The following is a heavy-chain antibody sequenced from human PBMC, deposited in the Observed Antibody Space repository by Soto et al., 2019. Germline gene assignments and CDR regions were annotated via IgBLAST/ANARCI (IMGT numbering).Heavy chain of an antibody. J-gene: IGHJ6*02. CDR1: GFTFSSYW. CDR2: IKQGGSEK. V-gene: IGHV3-7*01. D-gene: IGHD5-18*01. CDR3: AREGYRKYNYYGMDV. Sequence: PGGSLRLSCAVSGFTFSSYWMSWVRQAPGKGLEWVANIKQGGSEKYYVDSVKGRFTISRDNAKNSLYLQMNSLRAEDTAVYYCAREGYRKYNYYGMDVWGQGTTVTVSS.